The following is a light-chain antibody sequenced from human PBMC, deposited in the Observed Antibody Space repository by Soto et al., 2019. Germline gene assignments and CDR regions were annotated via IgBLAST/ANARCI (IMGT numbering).Light chain of an antibody. CDR1: QSLLRSDGKTL. J-gene: IGKJ5*01. Sequence: DIVMTQPALSLPVTPGQPPSIPCKSSQSLLRSDGKTLLYWYLQTTGQPPKLLIYEVSKRFSGVPDRFSGSGSGTDFTLTISRVEAEDFGVYYCMQSFRLPITFGQGTRLEIK. CDR3: MQSFRLPIT. CDR2: EVS. V-gene: IGKV2D-29*01.